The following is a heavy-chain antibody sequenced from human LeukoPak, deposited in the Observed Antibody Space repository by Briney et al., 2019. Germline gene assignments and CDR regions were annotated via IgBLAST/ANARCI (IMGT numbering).Heavy chain of an antibody. CDR2: ISDNYKTM. CDR1: GFTFSDYY. CDR3: AKDLAGWEGPFDY. Sequence: NPGGSLRLSCAASGFTFSDYYMSWIRQAPGKGLEWVSYISDNYKTMYYADSVKGRFTISRDNAKNSLYLQMNSLRAEDTAVYYCAKDLAGWEGPFDYWGQGTLVTVSS. V-gene: IGHV3-11*04. D-gene: IGHD1-26*01. J-gene: IGHJ4*02.